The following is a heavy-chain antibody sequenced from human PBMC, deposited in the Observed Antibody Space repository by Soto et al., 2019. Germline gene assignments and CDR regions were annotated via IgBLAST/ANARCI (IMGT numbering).Heavy chain of an antibody. CDR3: ARGYQYYAMDV. D-gene: IGHD2-2*01. J-gene: IGHJ6*02. CDR2: ISSSSGTI. V-gene: IGHV3-48*01. Sequence: GGSLRLSCAASGFTFNNYDMDWVRQAPGKGLEWVSHISSSSGTIYYADSVKGRFTISRDNAKNSLFLQMNSLRAEDTAVYYCARGYQYYAMDVWGQGTKVTVSS. CDR1: GFTFNNYD.